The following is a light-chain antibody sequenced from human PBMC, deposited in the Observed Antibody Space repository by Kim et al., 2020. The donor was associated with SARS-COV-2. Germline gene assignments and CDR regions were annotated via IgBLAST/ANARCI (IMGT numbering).Light chain of an antibody. V-gene: IGKV3-15*01. CDR1: QSISNN. J-gene: IGKJ2*01. CDR2: GAS. CDR3: HQYNDWPPGDT. Sequence: EIVMPQSPPTLSVSPGERATLSCRASQSISNNLAWYQHKPGQPPRLLIYGASTRATGVPARFSGSGSGTDFTLTVSSLQSEDFAVYYCHQYNDWPPGDTFGQGTKLEI.